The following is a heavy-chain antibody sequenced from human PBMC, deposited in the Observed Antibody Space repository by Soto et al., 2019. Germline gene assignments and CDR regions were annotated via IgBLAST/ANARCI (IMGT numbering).Heavy chain of an antibody. V-gene: IGHV3-53*02. J-gene: IGHJ4*02. CDR3: ATYSRLDY. D-gene: IGHD6-13*01. CDR2: IYRGGST. CDR1: GFTVSNNY. Sequence: EVQLVETGGGLIQPGGSLRLSCAASGFTVSNNYMSWVRQATGKGLEWVSLIYRGGSTYYADSVKGRFTISRDNSKNTLYLQMNGLRAEDTAVYYCATYSRLDYWGQGTLVTVSS.